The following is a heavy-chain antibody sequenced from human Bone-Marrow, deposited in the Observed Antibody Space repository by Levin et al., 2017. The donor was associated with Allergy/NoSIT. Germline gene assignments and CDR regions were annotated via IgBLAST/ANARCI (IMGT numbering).Heavy chain of an antibody. CDR1: GFSFSSFI. Sequence: PGGSLRLSCEASGFSFSSFIMSWVRQAPGRGLEWVSGVGMNGIKTYYAPSVKGRFTVSRDNSKDTLYLQMDSLRAEDTAMYYCAKDLYSSPLDYWGQGTLVTVSS. V-gene: IGHV3-23*05. CDR2: VGMNGIKT. D-gene: IGHD2-15*01. J-gene: IGHJ4*02. CDR3: AKDLYSSPLDY.